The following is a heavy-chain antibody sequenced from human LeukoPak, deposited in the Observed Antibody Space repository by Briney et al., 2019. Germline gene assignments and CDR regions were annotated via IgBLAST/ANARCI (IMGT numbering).Heavy chain of an antibody. V-gene: IGHV3-43*02. CDR3: AKASGSGSFSNWFDP. Sequence: GGSLRLSCAASGFTFDDYAMHWVRQAPGKGLEWVSLISGDGGSTYYADSVKGRFTISRDNSKNSLYLQMNGLRTEDTALYYCAKASGSGSFSNWFDPWGQGTLVTVSS. J-gene: IGHJ5*02. D-gene: IGHD3-10*01. CDR2: ISGDGGST. CDR1: GFTFDDYA.